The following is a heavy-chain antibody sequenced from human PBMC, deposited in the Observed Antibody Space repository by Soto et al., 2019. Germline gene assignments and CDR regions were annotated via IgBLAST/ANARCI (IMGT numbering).Heavy chain of an antibody. J-gene: IGHJ6*02. V-gene: IGHV3-30-3*01. CDR3: ARARQITIFRVVPVDYSGMDV. Sequence: GGSLRLSCAASGFTFSSYAMHWVRQAPGKGLEWVAVISYDGSNKYYADSVKGRFTISRDNSKNTLYLQMTSLRAEDTAVYYCARARQITIFRVVPVDYSGMDVWAQGTTVPV. D-gene: IGHD3-3*01. CDR2: ISYDGSNK. CDR1: GFTFSSYA.